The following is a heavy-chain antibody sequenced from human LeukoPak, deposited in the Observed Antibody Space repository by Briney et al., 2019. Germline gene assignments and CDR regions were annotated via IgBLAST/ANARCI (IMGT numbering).Heavy chain of an antibody. CDR3: ARHVPTVTTRSWPYYFDY. CDR2: IYYSGST. J-gene: IGHJ4*02. D-gene: IGHD4-17*01. V-gene: IGHV4-59*08. CDR1: GGSISSYY. Sequence: SETLSLTCTVSGGSISSYYWSWIRQPPGKGLEWIGYIYYSGSTNYNPSLKSRVTISVDTSKNQFSLKLSSVTAADTAVYYCARHVPTVTTRSWPYYFDYWGQGTLVTVSS.